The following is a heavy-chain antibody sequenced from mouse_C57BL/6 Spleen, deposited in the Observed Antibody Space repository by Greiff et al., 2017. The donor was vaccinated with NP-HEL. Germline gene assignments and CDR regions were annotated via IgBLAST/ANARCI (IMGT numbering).Heavy chain of an antibody. Sequence: VQLQQSGPVLVKPGASVKMSCKASGYTFTDYYMNWVKQSHGKSLEWIGVINPYNGGTSYNQKFKGKATLTVDKSSSTAYMELNSLTSEDSAVYYCAIDYGSREAWFAYWGQGTLVTVSA. D-gene: IGHD1-1*01. V-gene: IGHV1-19*01. CDR1: GYTFTDYY. CDR3: AIDYGSREAWFAY. J-gene: IGHJ3*01. CDR2: INPYNGGT.